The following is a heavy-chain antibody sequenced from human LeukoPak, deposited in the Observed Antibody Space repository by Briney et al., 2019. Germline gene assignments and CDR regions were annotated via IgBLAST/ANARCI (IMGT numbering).Heavy chain of an antibody. V-gene: IGHV3-15*01. Sequence: GGSLRLSCAASGFTFSNAWMSWVRQAPGKGLEWVGRIKSKTDGGTTDYAAPVKGRFTISRDDSKNTLYLQMNSLKTEDTAVYYCTTDWETSTLPKYYYDTNAPPSDDAFDIWGQGTMVTVSS. CDR3: TTDWETSTLPKYYYDTNAPPSDDAFDI. J-gene: IGHJ3*02. CDR1: GFTFSNAW. D-gene: IGHD3-22*01. CDR2: IKSKTDGGTT.